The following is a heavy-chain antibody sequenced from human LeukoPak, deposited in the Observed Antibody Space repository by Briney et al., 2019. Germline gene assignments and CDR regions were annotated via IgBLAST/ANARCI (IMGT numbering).Heavy chain of an antibody. CDR2: ISWDGGST. D-gene: IGHD2-15*01. CDR3: AEDSGGSRSYYMDV. V-gene: IGHV3-43D*03. CDR1: GFTFSSYS. Sequence: GGSLRLSCAASGFTFSSYSMNWVRQAPGKGLEWVSLISWDGGSTYYADSVKGRFTISRDNSKNSLYLQMNSLRAEDTALYYCAEDSGGSRSYYMDVWGKGTTVTVSS. J-gene: IGHJ6*03.